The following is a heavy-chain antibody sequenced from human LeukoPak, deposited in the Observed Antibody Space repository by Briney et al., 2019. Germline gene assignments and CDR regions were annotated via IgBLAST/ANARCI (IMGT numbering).Heavy chain of an antibody. J-gene: IGHJ4*02. CDR3: ATSTVAKYDY. CDR2: ISGSGDST. V-gene: IGHV3-23*01. D-gene: IGHD4-11*01. Sequence: GGSLRLSCAASGFTFINYAMTWVRQAPGKGLEWVSAISGSGDSTFNADSVKGRFTISRDNSKNTLYLQMNSLRAEDTALYYCATSTVAKYDYWGQGTLVTVSS. CDR1: GFTFINYA.